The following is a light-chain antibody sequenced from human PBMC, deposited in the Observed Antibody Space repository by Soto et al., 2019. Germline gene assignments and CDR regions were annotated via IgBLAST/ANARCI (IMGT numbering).Light chain of an antibody. J-gene: IGKJ4*01. CDR1: QSVLYSSNNKNY. CDR2: WAS. Sequence: DIVMPQSPDSLAVSLGERATINCKSSQSVLYSSNNKNYLAWYQQKAGQPPKLLIYWASTRQSGVPDRFSGSGSETDFTLTIRSLHAEDVADYYCQQYYNPPLTFGRGIKVEIK. CDR3: QQYYNPPLT. V-gene: IGKV4-1*01.